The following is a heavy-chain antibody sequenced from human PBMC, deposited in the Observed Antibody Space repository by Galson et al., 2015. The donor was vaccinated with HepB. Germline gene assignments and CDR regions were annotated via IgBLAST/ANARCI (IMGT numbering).Heavy chain of an antibody. Sequence: ETLSLTCAVYGGSFSGYYWTWIRQPPGKGLEWIGEINHSGSTNYNPSLKSRVTISVDTSKNQFSLKLSSVTVADTAVYYCAREDAGADLREVAFDIWGQGTMVTVSS. CDR2: INHSGST. V-gene: IGHV4-34*01. J-gene: IGHJ3*02. D-gene: IGHD3-16*01. CDR3: AREDAGADLREVAFDI. CDR1: GGSFSGYY.